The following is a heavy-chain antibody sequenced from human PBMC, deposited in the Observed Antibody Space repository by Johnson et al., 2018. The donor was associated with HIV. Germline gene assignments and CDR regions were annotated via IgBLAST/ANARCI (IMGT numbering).Heavy chain of an antibody. D-gene: IGHD5-18*01. J-gene: IGHJ3*02. Sequence: QVQLVESGGGVVQPGRSLRLSCAASGFTFSSYGMHWVRQAPGKGLEWVALMSYDGSNKFYADSLKGRFTVSRDISKNTLYLQMNSLRAEDTAVYYCARLPSGYSRDAFHICGQGTMVTVSS. CDR3: ARLPSGYSRDAFHI. V-gene: IGHV3-30*03. CDR1: GFTFSSYG. CDR2: MSYDGSNK.